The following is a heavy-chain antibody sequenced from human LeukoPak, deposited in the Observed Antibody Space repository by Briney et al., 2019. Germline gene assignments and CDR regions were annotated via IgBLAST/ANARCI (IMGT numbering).Heavy chain of an antibody. CDR3: ARGGSGYCSSTSCYPFDY. D-gene: IGHD2-2*01. Sequence: QPGGSLRLTCAASGFTFTGYWMHWVRQAPGKGLVWVSRINIDGSSTSYADSVKGRFTISRDNAKNALYLQMNSLRAEDTAVYYCARGGSGYCSSTSCYPFDYWGQGTLVTVSS. CDR2: INIDGSST. J-gene: IGHJ4*02. CDR1: GFTFTGYW. V-gene: IGHV3-74*01.